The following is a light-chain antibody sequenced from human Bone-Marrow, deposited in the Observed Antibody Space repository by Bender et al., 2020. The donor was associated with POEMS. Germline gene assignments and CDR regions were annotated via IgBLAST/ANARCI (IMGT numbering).Light chain of an antibody. CDR1: SGHSSYA. J-gene: IGLJ2*01. CDR3: QTWDSGTVL. V-gene: IGLV4-69*01. Sequence: QLVLTQSPSASASLGASVKLTCTLSSGHSSYAIAWHQQQPEKGPRFLMRLTSDGSHTKGDGIPDRFSGSSSGADRYLTISSLQSEDEADYYCQTWDSGTVLFGGGTKLTVL. CDR2: LTSDGSH.